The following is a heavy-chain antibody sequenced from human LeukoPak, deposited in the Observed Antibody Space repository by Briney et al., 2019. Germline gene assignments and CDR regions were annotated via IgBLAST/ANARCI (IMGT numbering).Heavy chain of an antibody. CDR3: TRGGLEPVDF. CDR1: GFTFSTYW. CDR2: INSDGSST. D-gene: IGHD1-1*01. J-gene: IGHJ4*02. Sequence: QPGGSLRLSCATSGFTFSTYWMHWVRQAPGEGLVWVSRINSDGSSTSYADSVKGRFTISRDNAKNTLYLQMNSLRADDTAVYYCTRGGLEPVDFWGQGTLVTVSS. V-gene: IGHV3-74*01.